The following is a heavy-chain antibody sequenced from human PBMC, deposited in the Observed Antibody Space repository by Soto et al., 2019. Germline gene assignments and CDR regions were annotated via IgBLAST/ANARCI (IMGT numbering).Heavy chain of an antibody. CDR2: ISSSSSYI. J-gene: IGHJ4*02. CDR3: ASSEGDIVVVPAAIGY. Sequence: GGSLRLSCAASGFTFSSYSMNWVRQAPGKGLEWVSSISSSSSYIYYADSVKGRFTISRDNAKNSLYLQMNSLRAEDTAVYYCASSEGDIVVVPAAIGYWGQGTLVTVSS. CDR1: GFTFSSYS. V-gene: IGHV3-21*01. D-gene: IGHD2-2*02.